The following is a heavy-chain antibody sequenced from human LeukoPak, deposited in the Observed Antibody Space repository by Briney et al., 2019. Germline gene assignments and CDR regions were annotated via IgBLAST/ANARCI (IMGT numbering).Heavy chain of an antibody. CDR3: AKANWVSHADAVW. CDR2: ISYDGSNK. D-gene: IGHD3-16*01. CDR1: GFTFSSYA. V-gene: IGHV3-30*14. Sequence: GRSLRLSCAASGFTFSSYAMHWVRQAPGKGLEWVAVISYDGSNKYYADSVKGRFTLSRDDSRNTVYLQLNNLRVEDTAVYYCAKANWVSHADAVWWGQGTQVTVSS. J-gene: IGHJ4*02.